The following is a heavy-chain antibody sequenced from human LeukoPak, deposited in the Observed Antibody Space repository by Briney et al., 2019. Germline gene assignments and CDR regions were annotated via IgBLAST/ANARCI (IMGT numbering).Heavy chain of an antibody. CDR1: GFSFSTYG. CDR3: AKDLAPQSSSWPSDY. D-gene: IGHD6-13*01. V-gene: IGHV3-30*18. CDR2: ISWDGSNK. Sequence: GGSLRLSCAASGFSFSTYGMHWVRQAPGKGLEWVAVISWDGSNKYYAETAKGRFTISRDNSKNTLYLQMNSLRAEDTAVYYCAKDLAPQSSSWPSDYWGLGTLVAVSS. J-gene: IGHJ4*02.